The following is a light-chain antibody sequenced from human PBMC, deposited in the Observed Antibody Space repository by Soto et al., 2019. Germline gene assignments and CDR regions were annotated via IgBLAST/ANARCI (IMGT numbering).Light chain of an antibody. Sequence: QSALTQPASVSGSPGQSITISCTGTSSDVGRYNLVSWYQQYPGKAPKIMIYEVTNRPSGVSNRFSGSKSGNTASLTISGLQPDDEADYHCCSYAGSSTLVFGGGTKLTVL. CDR3: CSYAGSSTLV. CDR2: EVT. V-gene: IGLV2-23*02. CDR1: SSDVGRYNL. J-gene: IGLJ2*01.